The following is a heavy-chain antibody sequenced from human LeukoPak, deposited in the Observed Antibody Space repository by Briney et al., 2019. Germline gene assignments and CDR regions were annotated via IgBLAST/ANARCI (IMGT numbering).Heavy chain of an antibody. CDR3: ASYYKGSGSYYIVFDY. Sequence: KTSETLSLTCTVSGYSISSGYYWGWIRQPPGKGLEWIGSIYHSGSTYYNPSLKSRVTISVDTSKNQFSLKLSSVTAADTAVYYCASYYKGSGSYYIVFDYLGQGTLVTVSS. CDR1: GYSISSGYY. D-gene: IGHD3-10*01. CDR2: IYHSGST. V-gene: IGHV4-38-2*02. J-gene: IGHJ4*02.